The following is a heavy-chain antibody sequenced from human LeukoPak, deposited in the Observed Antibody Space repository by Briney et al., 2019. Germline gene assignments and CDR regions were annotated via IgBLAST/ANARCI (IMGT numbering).Heavy chain of an antibody. CDR3: ARGRYGSGSYYNVGLDY. J-gene: IGHJ4*02. CDR2: MNPNSGNT. D-gene: IGHD3-10*01. Sequence: ASVKVSCKVSGYTFTSYDINWVRQATGQGLEWMGWMNPNSGNTGYAQKFQGRVTMTRNTSISTAYTELSSLRSEDTAVYYCARGRYGSGSYYNVGLDYWGQGTLVTVSS. V-gene: IGHV1-8*01. CDR1: GYTFTSYD.